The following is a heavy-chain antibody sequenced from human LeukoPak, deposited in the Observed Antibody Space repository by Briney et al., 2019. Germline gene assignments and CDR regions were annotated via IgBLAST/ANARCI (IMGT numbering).Heavy chain of an antibody. D-gene: IGHD2-15*01. J-gene: IGHJ6*02. CDR1: GFTFSSYA. CDR2: ISCSGVST. V-gene: IGHV3-23*01. CDR3: AKELTPYYYYYGMDV. Sequence: PGGSLRLSCAASGFTFSSYAMSWVRQAPGKGLEWVSAISCSGVSTYYADSVKGRFTISRDNSKNTLYLQMNSLRAEDTAVYYCAKELTPYYYYYGMDVWGQGTTVTVSS.